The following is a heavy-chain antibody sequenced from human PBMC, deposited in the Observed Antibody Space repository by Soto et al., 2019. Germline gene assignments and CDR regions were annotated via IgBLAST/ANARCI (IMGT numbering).Heavy chain of an antibody. CDR3: ATKNITAPAGGS. J-gene: IGHJ1*01. Sequence: EVQLVESGGGLVQPGGSLRLSCAASGVTFSSYSMNWVRQAPGKGLEWVAYISRSSSTILYADSVKGRFTISRDNAKNARYLQMNSLRSADTAVYYCATKNITAPAGGSWGQGTLGTVSS. D-gene: IGHD2-2*01. CDR1: GVTFSSYS. V-gene: IGHV3-48*01. CDR2: ISRSSSTI.